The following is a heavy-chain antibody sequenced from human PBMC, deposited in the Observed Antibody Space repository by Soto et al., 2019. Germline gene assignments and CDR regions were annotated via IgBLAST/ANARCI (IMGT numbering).Heavy chain of an antibody. CDR1: GGTFSSYT. CDR3: ARGDDPMVGGGWYGMDV. Sequence: QVQLVQSGAEVKKPGSSVKVSCKASGGTFSSYTISWVRQAPGQGLEWMGRIIPILGIANYAQKFQGRVTITADKSTSTAEMELSSLRAEETAVYYCARGDDPMVGGGWYGMDVWGQGTTVTVSS. D-gene: IGHD3-10*01. V-gene: IGHV1-69*02. CDR2: IIPILGIA. J-gene: IGHJ6*02.